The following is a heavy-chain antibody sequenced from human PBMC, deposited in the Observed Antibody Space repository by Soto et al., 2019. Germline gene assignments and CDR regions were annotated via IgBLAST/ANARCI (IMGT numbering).Heavy chain of an antibody. D-gene: IGHD5-12*01. CDR2: IIPIFGTA. Sequence: QVQLVQSGAEVKKPGSSVKVSCKASGGTFSSYAISWVRQAPGQGLEWMGGIIPIFGTANYAQKFQGRVTITADESTSTAYMELSSLRSDDTAVYYCARDEGRDGYNYGGYWGQGTLVTVSS. V-gene: IGHV1-69*12. J-gene: IGHJ4*02. CDR1: GGTFSSYA. CDR3: ARDEGRDGYNYGGY.